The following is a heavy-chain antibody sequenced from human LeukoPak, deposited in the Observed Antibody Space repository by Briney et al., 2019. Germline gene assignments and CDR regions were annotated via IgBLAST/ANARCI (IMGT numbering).Heavy chain of an antibody. CDR1: GFTFSSYW. J-gene: IGHJ5*02. CDR3: ARGPPSKMGSSYFGLFDP. Sequence: GGSLRLSCAASGFTFSSYWMSWVRQAPGKGLEWVANIKQDGSEKYYVDSVKGRFTISRDNSKNTLYLQMGSLRAEDMAVYYCARGPPSKMGSSYFGLFDPWGQGTLVTVSS. V-gene: IGHV3-7*01. CDR2: IKQDGSEK. D-gene: IGHD6-13*01.